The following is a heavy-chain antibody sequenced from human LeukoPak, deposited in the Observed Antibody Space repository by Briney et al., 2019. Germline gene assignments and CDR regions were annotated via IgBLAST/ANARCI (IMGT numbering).Heavy chain of an antibody. CDR2: ISSSSSYI. D-gene: IGHD3-3*01. J-gene: IGHJ6*02. V-gene: IGHV3-21*01. CDR1: GFTFSSYS. Sequence: GGSLRLSCAASGFTFSSYSMNWVRHAPGRGLEWVSSISSSSSYIYYADSVKGRFTISRDNATNSLYLQMNSLRAEDTAVYYCARDAWEGSTILGAHYYGMDVWGQGTTVTVSS. CDR3: ARDAWEGSTILGAHYYGMDV.